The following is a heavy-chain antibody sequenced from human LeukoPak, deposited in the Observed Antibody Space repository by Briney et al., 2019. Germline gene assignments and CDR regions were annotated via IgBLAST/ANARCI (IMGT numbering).Heavy chain of an antibody. Sequence: GASVKVSCKASGYTFTSYGVSWVRQAPGQGLEWMGWISAYNGYTDYAQKLQGRVTMTTDTSTSTAYMELRSLRSDDTAVYYCAREYWDGYNPNYFDYWGQGTLVTVSS. CDR3: AREYWDGYNPNYFDY. J-gene: IGHJ4*02. CDR1: GYTFTSYG. D-gene: IGHD5-24*01. V-gene: IGHV1-18*01. CDR2: ISAYNGYT.